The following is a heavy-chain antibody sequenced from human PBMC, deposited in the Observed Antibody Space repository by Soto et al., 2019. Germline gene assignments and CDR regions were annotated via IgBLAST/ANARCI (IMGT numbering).Heavy chain of an antibody. Sequence: SETLSLTCAVYGGSFSGYYWSWIRQPPGKGLEWIGEINHSGSTNYNPSLKSRVTISVDTSKNQFSLKLSSVTAADTAVYYCARGPPKVVVVVAATRLTRYFDYWGQGTLVTVSS. J-gene: IGHJ4*03. CDR2: INHSGST. D-gene: IGHD2-15*01. V-gene: IGHV4-34*01. CDR1: GGSFSGYY. CDR3: ARGPPKVVVVVAATRLTRYFDY.